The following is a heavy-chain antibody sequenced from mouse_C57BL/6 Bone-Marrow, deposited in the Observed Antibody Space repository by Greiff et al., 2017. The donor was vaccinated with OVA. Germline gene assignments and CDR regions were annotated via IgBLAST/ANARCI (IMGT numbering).Heavy chain of an antibody. D-gene: IGHD2-1*01. CDR3: ARGRCNYDY. J-gene: IGHJ2*01. Sequence: QVQLQQPGAELVRPGSSVKLSCKASGYTFTSYWMDWVKQRPGQGLEWIGNIYPSDSETHYNQKFKDKATLTVDKSSSTAYMQLSSLTSEDSAVYYCARGRCNYDYWGQGTTLTVSS. CDR1: GYTFTSYW. V-gene: IGHV1-61*01. CDR2: IYPSDSET.